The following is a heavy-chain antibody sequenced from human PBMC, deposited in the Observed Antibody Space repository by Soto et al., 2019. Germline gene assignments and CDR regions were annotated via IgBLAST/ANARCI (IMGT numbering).Heavy chain of an antibody. Sequence: ASVKVSCKASGYTFTSYGISWVRQAPGQGLEWMGWISAYNGNTNYAQKLQGRVTMTTDTSTSTAYMELRSLRSDDTAVYYCARDPMYSSSWYLGYWGQGTLVTVSS. CDR2: ISAYNGNT. CDR1: GYTFTSYG. CDR3: ARDPMYSSSWYLGY. D-gene: IGHD6-13*01. V-gene: IGHV1-18*04. J-gene: IGHJ4*02.